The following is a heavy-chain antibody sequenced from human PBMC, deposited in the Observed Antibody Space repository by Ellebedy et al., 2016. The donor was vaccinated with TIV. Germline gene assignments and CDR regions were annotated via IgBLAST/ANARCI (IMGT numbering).Heavy chain of an antibody. D-gene: IGHD3-3*01. V-gene: IGHV2-5*02. CDR2: IYWDDDK. CDR3: AHRRITTGGGYYFDH. J-gene: IGHJ4*02. CDR1: GFSLSTNGVG. Sequence: SGPTLVXPTQTLTLTCTFSGFSLSTNGVGVGWIRQPPGKALEWLTLIYWDDDKRYSPSLKSRLTVTKDTSKNQVVLTMTNMDPVDTATYYCAHRRITTGGGYYFDHWGQGTLVTVSS.